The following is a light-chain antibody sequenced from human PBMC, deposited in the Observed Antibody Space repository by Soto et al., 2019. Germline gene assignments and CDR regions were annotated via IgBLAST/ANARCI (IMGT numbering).Light chain of an antibody. V-gene: IGKV1-12*01. CDR2: GAS. CDR3: QHANNFPLT. CDR1: QGISRL. J-gene: IGKJ5*01. Sequence: DSQMTQSPSFVSASVGDRVTITCRASQGISRLLAWYQQRPGKATELLIYGASSLQSGVPSRFSGNGSGTDVPLTISRQQPEDFAKYYCQHANNFPLTFGQGTRLEIK.